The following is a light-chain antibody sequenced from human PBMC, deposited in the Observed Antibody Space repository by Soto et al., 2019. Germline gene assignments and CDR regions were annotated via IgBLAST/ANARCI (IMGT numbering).Light chain of an antibody. CDR1: SGHSNYA. CDR2: LNSDGSH. CDR3: QTWGSGIVV. Sequence: QLVLTQSPSASASLGASVKLTCTLSSGHSNYAIAWHQQQSEKGPRYLMKLNSDGSHSKGDGIPDRFSGSISGAERYLTITSLQSEDEADYYCQTWGSGIVVFGGGTKLTVL. V-gene: IGLV4-69*01. J-gene: IGLJ2*01.